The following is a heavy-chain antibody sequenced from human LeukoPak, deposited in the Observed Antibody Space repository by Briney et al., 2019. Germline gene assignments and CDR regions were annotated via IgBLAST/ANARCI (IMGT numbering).Heavy chain of an antibody. CDR1: GGSFSGYY. Sequence: SETLSLTCAVYGGSFSGYYWSWIRQPPGKGLEWIGEINHSGSTNYNPSLKSRVTISVDTSKNQFSLKLSSVTAADTAVYYCARGVMITFGGVIFWFDPWGQGTLVTVSS. CDR2: INHSGST. V-gene: IGHV4-34*01. CDR3: ARGVMITFGGVIFWFDP. J-gene: IGHJ5*02. D-gene: IGHD3-16*01.